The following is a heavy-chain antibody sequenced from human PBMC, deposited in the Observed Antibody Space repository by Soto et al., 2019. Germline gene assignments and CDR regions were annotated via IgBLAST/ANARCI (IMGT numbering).Heavy chain of an antibody. Sequence: ALETLSLTCTVSGGSISSSGYYWSWIRQHPGKGLEWIGYIYYSGSTYYNPSLKSRVTISVDTSKNQFSLKLSSVTAADTAVYYCARAWVGYYDSSGYTYYFDYWGQGTLVTVSS. CDR2: IYYSGST. J-gene: IGHJ4*02. CDR3: ARAWVGYYDSSGYTYYFDY. CDR1: GGSISSSGYY. V-gene: IGHV4-31*02. D-gene: IGHD3-22*01.